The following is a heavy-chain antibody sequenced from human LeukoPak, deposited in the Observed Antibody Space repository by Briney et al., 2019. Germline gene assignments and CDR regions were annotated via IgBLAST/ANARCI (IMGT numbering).Heavy chain of an antibody. CDR2: ISSSGSTM. CDR3: ARSSTAIDY. Sequence: GGSLRLSCALSGFTFSGYYMSWVRQAPGKGLEWVSYISSSGSTMYYADSVKGRFTVSRDNAKNSLYLQMNSLRAEDTAVYFCARSSTAIDYWGQGTLVTVS. CDR1: GFTFSGYY. J-gene: IGHJ4*02. V-gene: IGHV3-11*04. D-gene: IGHD5-18*01.